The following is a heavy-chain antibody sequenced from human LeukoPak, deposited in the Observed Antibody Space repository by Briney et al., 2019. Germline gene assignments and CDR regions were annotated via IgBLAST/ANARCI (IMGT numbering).Heavy chain of an antibody. CDR2: LYYGRGT. J-gene: IGHJ4*02. CDR1: GDSISSGNW. D-gene: IGHD3-16*01. CDR3: VRGPPTVQGGGFDY. V-gene: IGHV4-38-2*02. Sequence: SETLSLTCTVSGDSISSGNWGGWTGAPAGKGQVWIASLYYGRGTYYIPSLKRRATISEDTSKNQFSLSLSTVTAADPAVYYCVRGPPTVQGGGFDYWGQGTLVTLSP.